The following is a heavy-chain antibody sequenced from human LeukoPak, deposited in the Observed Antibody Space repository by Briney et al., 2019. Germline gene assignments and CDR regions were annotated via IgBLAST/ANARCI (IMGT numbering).Heavy chain of an antibody. CDR3: AKLGTLVGATPGGGDAFDI. V-gene: IGHV6-1*01. D-gene: IGHD1-26*01. CDR1: GDSVYSNSAA. J-gene: IGHJ3*02. CDR2: TYYRYKWYN. Sequence: SQTLSLTCAISGDSVYSNSAAWNWIRQSPPRGLEWLGRTYYRYKWYNDYAVSVKSRITINPDTSKNQLSLQLNSVTPEDTAVYYCAKLGTLVGATPGGGDAFDIWRQGTMVTVPS.